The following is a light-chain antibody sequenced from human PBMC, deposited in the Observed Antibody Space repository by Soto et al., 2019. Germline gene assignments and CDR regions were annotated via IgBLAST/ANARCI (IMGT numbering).Light chain of an antibody. J-gene: IGKJ4*01. CDR1: QSVSSY. CDR2: DAS. CDR3: QQRSNWPPAGLT. V-gene: IGKV3-11*01. Sequence: EIVLTQSPATLSLSPGERATLSCRASQSVSSYLAWYQHKPGQAPRLLIYDASNSATGIPARFSGSGSGTDFTLTISSLEPEDFAVYYCQQRSNWPPAGLTFGGGTKVEIK.